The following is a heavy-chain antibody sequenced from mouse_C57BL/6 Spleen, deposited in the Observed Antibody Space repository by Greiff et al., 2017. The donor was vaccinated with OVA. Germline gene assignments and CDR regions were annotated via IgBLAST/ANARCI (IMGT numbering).Heavy chain of an antibody. V-gene: IGHV1-52*01. D-gene: IGHD2-4*01. Sequence: VQLQQPGAELVRPGSSVKLSCKASGYTFTSYWMHWVKQRPIQGLEWIGNIDPSDSETNYNQKFKNKATLTVDKSSRTAYRQLSSLTSEDSAVYYCARGDYDGKMDDWGQGTSVTVSS. CDR1: GYTFTSYW. CDR2: IDPSDSET. CDR3: ARGDYDGKMDD. J-gene: IGHJ4*01.